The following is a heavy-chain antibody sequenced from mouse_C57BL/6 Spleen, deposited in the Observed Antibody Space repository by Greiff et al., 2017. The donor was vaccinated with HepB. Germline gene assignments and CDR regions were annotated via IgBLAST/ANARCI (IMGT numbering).Heavy chain of an antibody. V-gene: IGHV1-64*01. D-gene: IGHD1-1*02. CDR1: GYTFTGYW. CDR3: AREGGYGKGFDY. Sequence: QVQLKQPGAELVKPGASVKLSCKASGYTFTGYWMHWVKQRPGQGLEWIGMIHPNSGSTNYNEKFKSKATLTVDKSSSTAYMQLSSLTSEDSAVYYCAREGGYGKGFDYWGQGTTLTVSS. J-gene: IGHJ2*01. CDR2: IHPNSGST.